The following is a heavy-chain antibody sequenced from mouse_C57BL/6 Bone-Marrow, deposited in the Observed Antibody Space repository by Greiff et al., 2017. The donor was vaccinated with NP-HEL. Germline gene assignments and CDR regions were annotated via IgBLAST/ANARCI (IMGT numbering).Heavy chain of an antibody. V-gene: IGHV5-12*01. D-gene: IGHD1-1*01. CDR3: ARHWDYGSSLYYYAMDY. CDR2: ISNGGGST. CDR1: GFTFSDYY. Sequence: DVKLVESGGGLVQPGGSLKLSCAASGFTFSDYYMYWVRQTPEKRLEWVAYISNGGGSTYYPDTVKGRFTISRDNAKNTLYLQMSRLKSEDTAMYYCARHWDYGSSLYYYAMDYWGQGTSVTVSS. J-gene: IGHJ4*01.